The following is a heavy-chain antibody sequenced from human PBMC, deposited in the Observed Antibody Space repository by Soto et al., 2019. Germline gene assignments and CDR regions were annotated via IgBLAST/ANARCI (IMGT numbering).Heavy chain of an antibody. J-gene: IGHJ6*02. CDR3: ARGVHDFWSGYYLPYYYYGMDV. Sequence: QVQLQQWGAGLLKPSETLSLTCAVYGGSFSGYYWSWIRQPPGKGLEWIGEINHSGGTNYNPSLKSRVTISVDTSKNQFSLKLSSVTAADTAVYYCARGVHDFWSGYYLPYYYYGMDVWGQGTTVTVSS. V-gene: IGHV4-34*01. CDR1: GGSFSGYY. D-gene: IGHD3-3*01. CDR2: INHSGGT.